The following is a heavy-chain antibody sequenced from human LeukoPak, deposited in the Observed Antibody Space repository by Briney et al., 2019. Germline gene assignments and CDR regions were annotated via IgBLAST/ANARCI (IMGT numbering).Heavy chain of an antibody. CDR1: GFTFSSYS. CDR3: ARDPQTAYYYDSSGYNPFDY. J-gene: IGHJ4*02. V-gene: IGHV3-21*01. Sequence: PGGSLRLSCAASGFTFSSYSMNWARQAPGKGLEWVSSISSSSSYIYYADSVKGRFTISRDNAKNSLYLQMNSLRAEDTAVYYCARDPQTAYYYDSSGYNPFDYWGQGTLVTVSS. D-gene: IGHD3-22*01. CDR2: ISSSSSYI.